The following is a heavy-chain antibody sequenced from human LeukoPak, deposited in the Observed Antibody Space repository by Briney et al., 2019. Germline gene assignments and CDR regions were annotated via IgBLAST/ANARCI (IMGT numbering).Heavy chain of an antibody. J-gene: IGHJ4*02. D-gene: IGHD6-13*01. Sequence: SETLSLTCTVSGGSVSSGSYYWSWIRQPPGKGLEWIGYNYYSGNTNYNPSLKSRVTISVDTSKNQFSLKLSSVTAADTAVYYCARTAAGTALYYFDYWGQGTLVTVSS. CDR1: GGSVSSGSYY. V-gene: IGHV4-61*01. CDR2: NYYSGNT. CDR3: ARTAAGTALYYFDY.